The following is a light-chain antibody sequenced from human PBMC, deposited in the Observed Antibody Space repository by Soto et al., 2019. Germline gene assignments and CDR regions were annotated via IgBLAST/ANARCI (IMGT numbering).Light chain of an antibody. V-gene: IGKV1-39*01. CDR1: QNISTS. J-gene: IGKJ2*01. Sequence: DIQMTQSPSSLSASVGGRVTITCRASQNISTSLNWYQQKPGKAPDLLIYGASTLYGGVPSRFSGSGSGTDFSLTISSLQREDFAVYYCQQSYRTPYTVGQGTTLEIK. CDR3: QQSYRTPYT. CDR2: GAS.